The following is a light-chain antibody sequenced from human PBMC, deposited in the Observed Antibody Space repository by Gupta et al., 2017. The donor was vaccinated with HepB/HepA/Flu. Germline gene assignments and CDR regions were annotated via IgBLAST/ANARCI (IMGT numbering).Light chain of an antibody. Sequence: IVFTQSPATLPLSPGERATLSCRASKSVSSYLAWYQQKPGQAPRLLIYDASNRATGIPARFSGSGSGTDFTLTISSLEPEDVAVYYCQQRSNWPSITFGQGTRLEIK. J-gene: IGKJ5*01. CDR1: KSVSSY. CDR3: QQRSNWPSIT. CDR2: DAS. V-gene: IGKV3-11*01.